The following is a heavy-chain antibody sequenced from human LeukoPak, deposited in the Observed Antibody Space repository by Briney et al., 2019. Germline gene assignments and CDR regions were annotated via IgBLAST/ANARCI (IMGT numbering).Heavy chain of an antibody. CDR2: ISGNGGST. J-gene: IGHJ4*02. Sequence: VGSLRLSCAASGFTFSTYDMSWVRQAPGKGLEWVSVISGNGGSTHYADSVKGRFTISRDNSKNTLYLQMNSLRAEDTAVYYCAKDGVMAGHYLDYWGQGTLVTVSS. CDR3: AKDGVMAGHYLDY. D-gene: IGHD5-24*01. CDR1: GFTFSTYD. V-gene: IGHV3-23*01.